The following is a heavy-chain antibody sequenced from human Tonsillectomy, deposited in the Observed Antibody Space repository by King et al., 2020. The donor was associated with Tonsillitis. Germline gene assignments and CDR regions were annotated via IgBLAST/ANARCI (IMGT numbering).Heavy chain of an antibody. D-gene: IGHD3-10*01. CDR2: IIPFFGTT. CDR3: ARASGSGSYYNAGGFDY. V-gene: IGHV1-69*01. J-gene: IGHJ4*02. CDR1: GGTFHSYA. Sequence: QLVQSGAEVKKPGSSVQVSCKASGGTFHSYAISWVRQAPGQGLEWMGGIIPFFGTTNYAQKFQGRVTITADESTSTAYMELSSPGSEDTAVYYCARASGSGSYYNAGGFDYWGQGTLVTVSS.